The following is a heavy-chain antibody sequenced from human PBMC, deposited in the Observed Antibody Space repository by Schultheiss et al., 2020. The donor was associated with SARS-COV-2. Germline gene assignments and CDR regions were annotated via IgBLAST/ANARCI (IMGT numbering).Heavy chain of an antibody. V-gene: IGHV4-31*03. Sequence: SETLSLTCTVSGGSISSGGYYWSWIRQHPGKGLEWIGYIYYSGSTYYNPSLKSRVTISVDTSKNQFSLKLSSVTAADTAVYYCARQYSSSWYTYWFDPWGQGTLVTVSS. J-gene: IGHJ5*02. CDR2: IYYSGST. CDR3: ARQYSSSWYTYWFDP. D-gene: IGHD6-13*01. CDR1: GGSISSGGYY.